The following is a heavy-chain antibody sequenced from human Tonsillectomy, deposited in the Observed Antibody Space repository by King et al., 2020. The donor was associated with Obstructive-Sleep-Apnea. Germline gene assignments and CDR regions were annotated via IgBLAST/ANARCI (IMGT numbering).Heavy chain of an antibody. CDR3: AKSIGYYYGSGSPYYFDY. CDR2: ISGSGGST. CDR1: GFTFSSYA. Sequence: KLVQSGGGLVQPGGSLRLSCAASGFTFSSYAMSWVRQAPGKGLEWVSAISGSGGSTYYADSVKGRFTISRDNSKNTLYLQMNSLRAEDTAVYYCAKSIGYYYGSGSPYYFDYWGQGTLVTVSS. V-gene: IGHV3-23*04. J-gene: IGHJ4*02. D-gene: IGHD3-10*01.